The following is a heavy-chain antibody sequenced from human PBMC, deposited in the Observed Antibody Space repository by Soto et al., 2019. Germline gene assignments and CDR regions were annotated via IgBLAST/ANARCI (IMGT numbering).Heavy chain of an antibody. CDR1: GDFNNIYY. CDR3: ARAHCSGGSCYSVQHWFDP. J-gene: IGHJ5*02. Sequence: SETLSLTCTVSGDFNNIYYWSWVRQPPGKGLEWIGEMYHSGSTNHNPSLKSRVTISVDKSKNQFSLKLSSVTAADTAVYYCARAHCSGGSCYSVQHWFDPWGQGTLVTVSS. CDR2: MYHSGST. D-gene: IGHD2-15*01. V-gene: IGHV4-4*02.